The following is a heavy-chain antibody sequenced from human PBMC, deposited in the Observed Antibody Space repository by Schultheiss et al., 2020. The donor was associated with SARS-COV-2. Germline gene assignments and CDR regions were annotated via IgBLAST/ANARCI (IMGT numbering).Heavy chain of an antibody. J-gene: IGHJ3*02. D-gene: IGHD5-24*01. V-gene: IGHV3-23*01. Sequence: GGSLRLSCAASGFTFSSYDMHWVRQATGKGLEWVSAISGSGGSTYYADSVKGRFTISRDNSKNTLYLQMNSLRAEDTALYYCAKDIGRWLQSHGFDIWGQGTTVTVSS. CDR2: ISGSGGST. CDR1: GFTFSSYD. CDR3: AKDIGRWLQSHGFDI.